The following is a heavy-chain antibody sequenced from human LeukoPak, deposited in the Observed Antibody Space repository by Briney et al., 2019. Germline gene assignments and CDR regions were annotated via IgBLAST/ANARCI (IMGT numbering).Heavy chain of an antibody. V-gene: IGHV3-11*01. J-gene: IGHJ6*03. CDR2: ITSRSTTV. Sequence: GGSLRLSCAASGFTFSDYYMSWIRQAPGKGLEWVSLITSRSTTVHYADSVKGRFTISRDNAKNTLFLQMNSLRAEDTAVYYCANPGDSVYYYYMDVWGKGTTVTVSS. CDR3: ANPGDSVYYYYMDV. D-gene: IGHD7-27*01. CDR1: GFTFSDYY.